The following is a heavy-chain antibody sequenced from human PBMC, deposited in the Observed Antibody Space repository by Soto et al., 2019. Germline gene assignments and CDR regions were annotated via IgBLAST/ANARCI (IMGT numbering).Heavy chain of an antibody. CDR1: GFVVTNAW. Sequence: PGGSLRLSCAVSGFVVTNAWLSWVRHAPGKGLVWVVRNKRKTDRDPTTKYAASVKSRVTLSKDDSTDMVYLQMNSVKVEDTAVYYCTTAVQYYFCTAYYFEHWGQGTPVTVSS. J-gene: IGHJ4*02. V-gene: IGHV3-15*01. CDR2: NKRKTDRDPTT. CDR3: TTAVQYYFCTAYYFEH. D-gene: IGHD1-26*01.